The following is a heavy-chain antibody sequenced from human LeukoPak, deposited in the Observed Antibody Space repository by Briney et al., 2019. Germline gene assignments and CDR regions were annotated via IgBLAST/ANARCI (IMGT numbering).Heavy chain of an antibody. J-gene: IGHJ4*02. D-gene: IGHD2-15*01. CDR3: VRDRRHCSGGSCPVLDY. CDR2: VWYDGTKK. CDR1: GFTFSTYD. Sequence: GGSLRLSCVASGFTFSTYDMHWVRQAPGKGLGWVAVVWYDGTKKNYADSVKGRFTISRDNSKNMQYLQINSLRVGDTAIYYCVRDRRHCSGGSCPVLDYWGQGTLVTVSS. V-gene: IGHV3-33*01.